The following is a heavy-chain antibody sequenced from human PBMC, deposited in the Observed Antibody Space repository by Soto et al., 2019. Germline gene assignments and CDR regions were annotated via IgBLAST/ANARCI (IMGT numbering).Heavy chain of an antibody. V-gene: IGHV4-59*01. CDR1: GGSISSYY. CDR2: IYYSGST. D-gene: IGHD2-2*01. CDR3: ARGYCSSTSCYPSDY. Sequence: PSETLSLTCTVSGGSISSYYWSWIRQPPGKGLEWIGYIYYSGSTNYKPSLKSRVTISIDTSKNQYSLKLRSVTAADTAVYYCARGYCSSTSCYPSDYWGQGTLVTVSS. J-gene: IGHJ4*02.